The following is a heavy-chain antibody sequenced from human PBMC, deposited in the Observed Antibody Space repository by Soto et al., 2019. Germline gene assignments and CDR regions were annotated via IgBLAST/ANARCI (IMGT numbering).Heavy chain of an antibody. CDR1: GFVFSDYG. CDR2: ITNDGNNE. J-gene: IGHJ6*02. D-gene: IGHD1-26*01. Sequence: GGYLRLSCAASGFVFSDYGMHWVRQAPGKGLEWVALITNDGNNEFYRESVKGRFSISRGRSTNTVDLLMNSLRPEDTGVYYCAKEGPGGGRRLYYGTDVWGQGTTVTVS. CDR3: AKEGPGGGRRLYYGTDV. V-gene: IGHV3-30*02.